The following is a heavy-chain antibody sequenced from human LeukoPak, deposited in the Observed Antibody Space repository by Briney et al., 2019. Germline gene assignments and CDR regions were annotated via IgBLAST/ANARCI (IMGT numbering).Heavy chain of an antibody. V-gene: IGHV4-4*02. CDR3: ARDRGNQPYYFDY. D-gene: IGHD3-16*01. J-gene: IGHJ4*02. CDR2: IFHSGST. CDR1: GGSISSSNW. Sequence: SETLSLTCAVSGGSISSSNWWSWVRQPPGKGLEWIGEIFHSGSTNYNPSLKSRVTISVDRSKNQFSLKLSSVTGADTAVYYCARDRGNQPYYFDYWGQGTLVTVSS.